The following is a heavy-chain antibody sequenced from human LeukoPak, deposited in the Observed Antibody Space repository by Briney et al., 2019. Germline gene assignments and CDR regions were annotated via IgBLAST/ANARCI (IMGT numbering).Heavy chain of an antibody. CDR1: GFTFSSYA. J-gene: IGHJ5*02. Sequence: PGGSLRLSCAASGFTFSSYAMSWVRQAPGKGLEWVSAISGSGGSTYYADSVKGRFTISRDNSKNTLYLQMNSLRAEDTAVYYCARGGYYGSGSYSLSGWFDPWGQGTLVTVSS. CDR2: ISGSGGST. D-gene: IGHD3-10*01. V-gene: IGHV3-23*01. CDR3: ARGGYYGSGSYSLSGWFDP.